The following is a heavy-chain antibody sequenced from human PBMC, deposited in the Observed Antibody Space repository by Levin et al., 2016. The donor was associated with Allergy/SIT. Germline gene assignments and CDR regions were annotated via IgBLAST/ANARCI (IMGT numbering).Heavy chain of an antibody. CDR1: GTSIHSYF. Sequence: SETLSLTCSVSGTSIHSYFWSWIRQSPGKGLEWIGYINYSGFTNHNPSLKSRVTISVDPSKNQFSLKLRSVTAADTAVYYCARDDYNNGVDVWGQGTTVTVS. CDR2: INYSGFT. CDR3: ARDDYNNGVDV. J-gene: IGHJ6*02. V-gene: IGHV4-59*01.